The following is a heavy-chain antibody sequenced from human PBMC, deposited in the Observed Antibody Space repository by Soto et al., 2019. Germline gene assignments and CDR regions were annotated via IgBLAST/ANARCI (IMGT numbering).Heavy chain of an antibody. J-gene: IGHJ4*02. D-gene: IGHD6-19*01. CDR1: GVSISRSSYY. Sequence: ETLSLTGTVSGVSISRSSYYWGWIRQPPGKGLEWIGSIYYSGSTYYNPSLKSRVTISVDTSKNQFSLKLSSVTAADTAVYYCARFSLSVAGTDFDYWGQGTLVTVSS. V-gene: IGHV4-39*01. CDR3: ARFSLSVAGTDFDY. CDR2: IYYSGST.